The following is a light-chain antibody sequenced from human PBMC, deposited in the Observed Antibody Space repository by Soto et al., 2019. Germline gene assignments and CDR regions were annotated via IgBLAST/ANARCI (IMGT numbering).Light chain of an antibody. Sequence: DIQMTQSPSFVSASVGDRVTITCRASQPISNWLAWYQQKPGKAPKLLIYVASALHSGVPSRFGGSGSGTEFTLTISSLQPEDFATYYCQHANSFPITFGQGTRLEIK. V-gene: IGKV1-12*01. J-gene: IGKJ5*01. CDR2: VAS. CDR1: QPISNW. CDR3: QHANSFPIT.